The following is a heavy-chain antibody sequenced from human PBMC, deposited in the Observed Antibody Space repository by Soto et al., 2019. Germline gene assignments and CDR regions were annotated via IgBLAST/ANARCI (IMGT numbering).Heavy chain of an antibody. CDR1: NDSIKTNYW. J-gene: IGHJ4*02. CDR3: ARSRTGDDFDY. CDR2: IYYTGTT. D-gene: IGHD7-27*01. V-gene: IGHV4-59*12. Sequence: SETLSLACLVSNDSIKTNYWWAWVRQPPGLGLEWVGYIYYTGTTTYNPSLRSRVAISLDASKSQFSLNLRSVTAADTALYYCARSRTGDDFDYWGQGTLVTVSS.